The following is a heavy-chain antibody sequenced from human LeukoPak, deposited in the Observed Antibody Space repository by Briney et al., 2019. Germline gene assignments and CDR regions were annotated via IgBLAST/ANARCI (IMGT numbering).Heavy chain of an antibody. CDR1: GFTFSSYA. CDR2: IKQDGSEK. J-gene: IGHJ4*02. CDR3: ARECFAARWD. Sequence: GGSLRLSCAASGFTFSSYAMSWVRQAPGKGLEWVANIKQDGSEKDYVDSVKGRFTISRDNAKNSLYLQMNSLTAEDTAVYYCARECFAARWDWGQGTLVTVSS. D-gene: IGHD6-6*01. V-gene: IGHV3-7*01.